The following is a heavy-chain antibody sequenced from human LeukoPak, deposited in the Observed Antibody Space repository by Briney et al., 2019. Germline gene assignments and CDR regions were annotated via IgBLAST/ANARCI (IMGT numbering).Heavy chain of an antibody. D-gene: IGHD3-22*01. CDR1: GGSISSSQYY. J-gene: IGHJ4*02. CDR2: VYYSGGT. V-gene: IGHV4-39*01. Sequence: PSETLSLTCTVSGGSISSSQYYWGWIRQPPGKGLEWIGSVYYSGGTYDNPSLKSRVTISVDTSKNQFSLKLSSVTAADTAVYYCARSNYHGSRGIIDHWGQGALVTVSS. CDR3: ARSNYHGSRGIIDH.